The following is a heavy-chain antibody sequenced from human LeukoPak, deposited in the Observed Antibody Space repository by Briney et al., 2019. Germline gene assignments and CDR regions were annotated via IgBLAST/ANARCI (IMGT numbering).Heavy chain of an antibody. D-gene: IGHD1-1*01. CDR1: GFTFSTYG. J-gene: IGHJ4*02. Sequence: PGGSLRLSCAASGFTFSTYGINWVRQAPGKGLEWVSAINDKGTNRFYADAVKGRFTISRDNSRNTLFLQMTSLRGDDTAVYCCVRSLKWNLVGFDYWGQGTLVTVSP. V-gene: IGHV3-23*01. CDR2: INDKGTNR. CDR3: VRSLKWNLVGFDY.